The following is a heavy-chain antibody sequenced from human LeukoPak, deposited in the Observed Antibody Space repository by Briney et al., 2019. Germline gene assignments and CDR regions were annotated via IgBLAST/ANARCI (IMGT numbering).Heavy chain of an antibody. Sequence: GRSLRLSCEASGFTFSSHGMYWVRQAPGKGLEWVALIWYDGSNKYYADSVKGRFTISRDNPNNTLYLQMNSPRAEDTAVYYCARSGRGYYDSLDHWGQGDLVTVSS. J-gene: IGHJ4*02. CDR1: GFTFSSHG. CDR2: IWYDGSNK. D-gene: IGHD3-22*01. V-gene: IGHV3-33*07. CDR3: ARSGRGYYDSLDH.